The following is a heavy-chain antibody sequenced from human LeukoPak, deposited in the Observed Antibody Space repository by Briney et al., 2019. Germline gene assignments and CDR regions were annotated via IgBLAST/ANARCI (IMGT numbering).Heavy chain of an antibody. V-gene: IGHV3-30*02. J-gene: IGHJ5*02. CDR1: GFTFSSYG. Sequence: GGSLRLSCAASGFTFSSYGMHWVRQAPGKGLEWVAFILYDGSNKYYADSVKGRFTISRDNSKNTLYLQMNSLRAEDTAVYYCAKNGYYYDSSGYYCWFDPWGQGTLVTVSS. D-gene: IGHD3-22*01. CDR2: ILYDGSNK. CDR3: AKNGYYYDSSGYYCWFDP.